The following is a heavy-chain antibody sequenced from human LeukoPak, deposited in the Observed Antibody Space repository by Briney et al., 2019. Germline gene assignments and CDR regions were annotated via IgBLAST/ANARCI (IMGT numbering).Heavy chain of an antibody. V-gene: IGHV3-20*01. Sequence: GGSLRLSCAASGFTFDDYGMSWVRQAPGKGLEWVSGINWNGGSTGYADSVKGRFTISRDNAKNSLYLQMNSLRAEDTALYHCARASPLYGGYETYDYWGQGTLVTVSS. J-gene: IGHJ4*02. D-gene: IGHD4-17*01. CDR2: INWNGGST. CDR1: GFTFDDYG. CDR3: ARASPLYGGYETYDY.